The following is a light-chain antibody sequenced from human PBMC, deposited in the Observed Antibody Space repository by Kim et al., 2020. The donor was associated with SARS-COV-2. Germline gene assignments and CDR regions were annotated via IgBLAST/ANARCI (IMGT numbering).Light chain of an antibody. CDR2: YAS. J-gene: IGKJ2*01. CDR3: HQSRTLPYT. V-gene: IGKV6-21*02. Sequence: EIVLTQSPDFQSVTPKEKVTITCRASQSISDYLHWYQQKPNQSPMLLVKYASQSISGVPSRLSGSGSGTDFTLTIDSLEAEDAATYYCHQSRTLPYTFGQGTKLEI. CDR1: QSISDY.